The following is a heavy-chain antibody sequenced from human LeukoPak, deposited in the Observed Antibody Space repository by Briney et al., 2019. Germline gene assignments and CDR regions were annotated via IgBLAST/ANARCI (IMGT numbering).Heavy chain of an antibody. CDR3: ARAWESIAGYYFDY. V-gene: IGHV4-39*07. CDR2: MFYSGST. Sequence: SETLSLTCTVSGGLSSSTGYYWVWIRQPPGKGLKWIGSMFYSGSTYYNPSLKSRVTISVDTSKNQFSLKLSSVTAADTAVYYCARAWESIAGYYFDYWGQGTLVTVSS. J-gene: IGHJ4*02. D-gene: IGHD1-26*01. CDR1: GGLSSSTGYY.